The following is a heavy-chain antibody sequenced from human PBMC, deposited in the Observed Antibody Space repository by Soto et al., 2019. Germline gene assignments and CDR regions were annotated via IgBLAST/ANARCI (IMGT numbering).Heavy chain of an antibody. V-gene: IGHV3-15*01. Sequence: EVQLVASGGVLVKPGESLRLSCAGSGLSFSDVKMTWVRQLPGKGLEWVGRIQTKTGGGTADYPAAVRGRFTISRDDSKKPLYLQLNSLKTEDTAVYYCATDYGWAFQIWGQGTTVTVSS. CDR1: GLSFSDVK. CDR2: IQTKTGGGTA. J-gene: IGHJ3*02. D-gene: IGHD4-17*01. CDR3: ATDYGWAFQI.